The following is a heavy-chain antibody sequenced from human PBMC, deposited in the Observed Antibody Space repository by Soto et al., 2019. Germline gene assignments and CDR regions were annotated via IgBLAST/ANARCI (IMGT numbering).Heavy chain of an antibody. Sequence: SVKVSCKASGGTFSSYAISWVRQAPGQGLEWMGGIIPIFGTANYAQKFQGRVTITADESTSTAYMELSSLRSEDTAVYYCARDPYDSSGYPEYFQHWGQGTLVTVSS. V-gene: IGHV1-69*13. CDR3: ARDPYDSSGYPEYFQH. CDR1: GGTFSSYA. D-gene: IGHD3-22*01. J-gene: IGHJ1*01. CDR2: IIPIFGTA.